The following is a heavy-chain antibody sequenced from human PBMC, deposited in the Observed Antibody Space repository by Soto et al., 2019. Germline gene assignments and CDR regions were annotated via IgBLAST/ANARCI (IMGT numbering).Heavy chain of an antibody. CDR1: GGSFSGHS. D-gene: IGHD3-22*01. J-gene: IGHJ5*01. Sequence: QVQLQQWGAGLLKPSETLSLTCAVYGGSFSGHSWTWIRQSPGKGLEWIGDINHSGRVNYSPSLKSRVTISLDTSKNQFSLTLSAVTAADTAMYYCSTRAYDTNGDYRFDPWGQGTLVTVSS. CDR2: INHSGRV. V-gene: IGHV4-34*01. CDR3: STRAYDTNGDYRFDP.